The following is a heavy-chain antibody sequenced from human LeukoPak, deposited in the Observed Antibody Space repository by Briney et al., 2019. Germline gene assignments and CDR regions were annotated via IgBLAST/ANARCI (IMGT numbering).Heavy chain of an antibody. J-gene: IGHJ5*02. V-gene: IGHV3-21*01. CDR2: ISSSSSYI. CDR3: ARTPAVAGTAP. D-gene: IGHD6-19*01. Sequence: GGSLGLSCAASGFTFSSYSMNWVRQAPGKGLEWVSSISSSSSYIYYADSVKGRFTISRDNAKNSLYLQMNSLRAEDTAVYYCARTPAVAGTAPWGQGTLVTVSS. CDR1: GFTFSSYS.